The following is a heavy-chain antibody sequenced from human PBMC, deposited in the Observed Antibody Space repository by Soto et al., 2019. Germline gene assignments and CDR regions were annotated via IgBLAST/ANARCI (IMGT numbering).Heavy chain of an antibody. Sequence: EVQLLESGGGLVRPGGSLTLSCAASGFTFSDYTMTWVRQAPGKALECISVILADFNTFYAGSVRGRFTISRDNSKNTLSLEMDSLPAEDTAVYYCARRVEGYFEYWGQGALVTVSS. CDR3: ARRVEGYFEY. J-gene: IGHJ4*02. V-gene: IGHV3-23*03. CDR1: GFTFSDYT. CDR2: ILADFNT.